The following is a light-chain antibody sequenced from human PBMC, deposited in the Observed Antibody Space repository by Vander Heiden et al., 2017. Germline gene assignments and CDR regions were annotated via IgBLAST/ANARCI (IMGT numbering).Light chain of an antibody. V-gene: IGKV2-28*01. Sequence: DIVMTQSPLSLSVTPGEPASISCRSSQSLLYSNGYNYLDWYLQKPGQSPQLLIYLGSNRASGVPDRFSGSGSGTDFTLKISRVEAEDVGVYYFMQALQTPLTFGGGTKVEIK. CDR1: QSLLYSNGYNY. CDR2: LGS. J-gene: IGKJ4*01. CDR3: MQALQTPLT.